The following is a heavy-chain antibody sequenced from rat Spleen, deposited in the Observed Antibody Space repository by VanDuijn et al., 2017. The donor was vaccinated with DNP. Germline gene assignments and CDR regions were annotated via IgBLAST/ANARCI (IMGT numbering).Heavy chain of an antibody. D-gene: IGHD1-4*01. CDR3: ARHVLPLRVWDY. Sequence: EVQLVESGGGLVQPGRSMKLSCAASGFTFTNYYMAWVRQAPTKGLEWVASISTGGGNTYYRDSVKGRLTISRDNAKSTLYLQMDSLRSEETATYYCARHVLPLRVWDYWGQGVMVTVSS. V-gene: IGHV5S11*01. CDR2: ISTGGGNT. J-gene: IGHJ2*01. CDR1: GFTFTNYY.